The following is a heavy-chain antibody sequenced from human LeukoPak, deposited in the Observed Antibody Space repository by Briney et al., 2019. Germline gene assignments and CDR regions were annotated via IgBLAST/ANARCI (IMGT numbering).Heavy chain of an antibody. Sequence: PSETLSLTCTVSGGSISSGGYYWSWIRQHPGKGLEWIGYIYYSGSTYYNPSLKSRVTISVDTSKNQFSLKLSSVTAADTAVYYCARGPWILSEPRYYYYMDVWGKGTTVTVSS. D-gene: IGHD5-18*01. CDR1: GGSISSGGYY. V-gene: IGHV4-31*03. CDR2: IYYSGST. J-gene: IGHJ6*03. CDR3: ARGPWILSEPRYYYYMDV.